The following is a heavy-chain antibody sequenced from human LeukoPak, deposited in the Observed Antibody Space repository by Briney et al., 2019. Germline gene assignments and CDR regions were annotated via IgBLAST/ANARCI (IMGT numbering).Heavy chain of an antibody. CDR3: ARHADVYSSSFGYFDY. Sequence: SETLSLTCTVSGGSISSYYWSWIRQPPGKGLEWIGYIYYSGSTNYNPSLKSRVTISVDTSKNQFSLKLRSVTAADTAVYYCARHADVYSSSFGYFDYWGQGTLVTVSS. D-gene: IGHD6-13*01. V-gene: IGHV4-59*08. CDR2: IYYSGST. CDR1: GGSISSYY. J-gene: IGHJ4*02.